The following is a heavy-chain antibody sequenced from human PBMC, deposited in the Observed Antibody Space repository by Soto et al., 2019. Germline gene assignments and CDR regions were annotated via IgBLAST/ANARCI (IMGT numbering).Heavy chain of an antibody. V-gene: IGHV4-34*01. Sequence: SETLSLTCAVYGGFLSESYWTWIRQPPGKGLEWIGEINHVGGTNYNPSLQSRVTFSVDKSNNQFSLRLTSLTAADTAVYFCAREIVTAGGNNYFDPWGPGTLVTVSS. D-gene: IGHD2-21*02. CDR2: INHVGGT. CDR1: GGFLSESY. J-gene: IGHJ5*02. CDR3: AREIVTAGGNNYFDP.